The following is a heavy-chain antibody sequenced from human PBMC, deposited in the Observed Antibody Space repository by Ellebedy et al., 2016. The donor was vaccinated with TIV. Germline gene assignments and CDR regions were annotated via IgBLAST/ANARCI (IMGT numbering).Heavy chain of an antibody. D-gene: IGHD4-17*01. CDR2: ISWNSGSI. V-gene: IGHV3-9*01. Sequence: GGSLRLXXAASGFTFSSYAMHWVRQAPGKGLEWVSGISWNSGSIGYADSVKGRFTISRDNAKNSLYLQMNSLRAEDTALYYCAKGWWGPVTTPTGFDYWGQGTLVTVSS. J-gene: IGHJ4*02. CDR1: GFTFSSYA. CDR3: AKGWWGPVTTPTGFDY.